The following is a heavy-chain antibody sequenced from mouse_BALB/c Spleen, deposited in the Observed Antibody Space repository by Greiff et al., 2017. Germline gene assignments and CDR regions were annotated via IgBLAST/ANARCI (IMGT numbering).Heavy chain of an antibody. V-gene: IGHV5-6-5*01. J-gene: IGHJ4*01. Sequence: EVKLVESGGGLVKPGGSLKLSCAASGFTFSSYAMSWVRQTPEKRLEWVASISSGGSTYYPDSVKGRFTISRDNARNILYLQMSSLRSEDTAMYYCARASITTATDAMDYWGQGTSVTVSS. CDR1: GFTFSSYA. CDR2: ISSGGST. D-gene: IGHD1-2*01. CDR3: ARASITTATDAMDY.